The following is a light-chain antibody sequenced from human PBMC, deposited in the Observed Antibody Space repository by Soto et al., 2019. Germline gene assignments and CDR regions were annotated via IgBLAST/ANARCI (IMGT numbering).Light chain of an antibody. CDR1: SSDVGGYNY. J-gene: IGLJ2*01. CDR3: SSYTSSSTVV. Sequence: QSALTQPASVSGSPGQSITISCTGTSSDVGGYNYVSWYQQHPGKAPKLMIYEVSNRPSGVSNRFSGSKSGNTASLTISGHQAEDEADYYCSSYTSSSTVVFGGGPKLTVL. V-gene: IGLV2-14*01. CDR2: EVS.